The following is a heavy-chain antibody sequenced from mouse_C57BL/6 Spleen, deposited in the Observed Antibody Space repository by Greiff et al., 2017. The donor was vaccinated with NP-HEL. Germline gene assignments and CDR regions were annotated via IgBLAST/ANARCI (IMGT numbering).Heavy chain of an antibody. J-gene: IGHJ2*01. CDR3: ARFYYYGSSLDY. CDR2: IDPSDSET. D-gene: IGHD1-1*01. CDR1: GYTFTSYW. Sequence: VQLQQPGAELVRPGSSVKLSCKASGYTFTSYWMHWVKQRPIQGLEWIGNIDPSDSETHYNQKFKDKATLTVDKSSSTAYMQLSSLTSEDSAVYYCARFYYYGSSLDYWGQGTTLTVSS. V-gene: IGHV1-52*01.